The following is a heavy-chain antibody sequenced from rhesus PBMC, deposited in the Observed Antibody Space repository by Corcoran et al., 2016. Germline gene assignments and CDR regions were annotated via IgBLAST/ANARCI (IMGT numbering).Heavy chain of an antibody. J-gene: IGHJ4*01. V-gene: IGHV4-65*02. Sequence: QVQLQESGPGLVKPSETLSLTCAVSGGSISSSNWWSWIRQPPGKGLEWIGYISGSSGSTYYNPSPKSRVTISKDTSKNQFSLKLSSVTAADTAVYYCATSYGIGFDYWGQGVLVTVSS. D-gene: IGHD1-1-1*01. CDR1: GGSISSSNW. CDR2: ISGSSGST. CDR3: ATSYGIGFDY.